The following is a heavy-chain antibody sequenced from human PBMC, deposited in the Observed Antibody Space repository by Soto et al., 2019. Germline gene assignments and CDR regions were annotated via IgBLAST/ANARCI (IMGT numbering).Heavy chain of an antibody. CDR1: GGYFSGHS. CDR2: INHSGRV. J-gene: IGHJ5*01. Sequence: QVQLQQWGAGLLKPSETLSLTCAGYGGYFSGHSWTWFRQSPGKGPEWIGDINHSGRVNYSPSLKRRVTISLDTYKNQFSLTLSAVTAADTAMYYCSTRAYDTNGYYRFDPWGQGTLVTVSS. CDR3: STRAYDTNGYYRFDP. D-gene: IGHD3-22*01. V-gene: IGHV4-34*01.